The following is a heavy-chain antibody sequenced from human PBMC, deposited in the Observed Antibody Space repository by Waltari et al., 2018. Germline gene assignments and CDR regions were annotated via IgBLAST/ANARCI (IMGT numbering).Heavy chain of an antibody. J-gene: IGHJ4*02. D-gene: IGHD6-19*01. CDR1: GGSISSSSYY. Sequence: QLQLQESGPGLVKPSETLSLTCTVSGGSISSSSYYWGWIRQPPGKGLEWIGSIYYSGSTYYNPSLKSRVTISVDTSKNQFSLKLSSVTAADTAVYYCARLTSLAGGWYVFNYWGQGTLVTVSS. V-gene: IGHV4-39*01. CDR3: ARLTSLAGGWYVFNY. CDR2: IYYSGST.